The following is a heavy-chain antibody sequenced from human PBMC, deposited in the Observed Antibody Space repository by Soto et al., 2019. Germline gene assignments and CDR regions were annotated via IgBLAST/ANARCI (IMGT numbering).Heavy chain of an antibody. V-gene: IGHV4-4*02. CDR2: IFHSGSS. Sequence: SETLSHTYAFSDDSIGYNYCWAWFRQFPGEGLQWIGEIFHSGSSNYNPPLKNRVNISVDKSKNRFSLMLSSVTAADTDVYYCTRGDSRSGCDSWGKAIQVTSPQ. CDR3: TRGDSRSGCDS. J-gene: IGHJ5*01. D-gene: IGHD3-3*01. CDR1: DDSIGYNYC.